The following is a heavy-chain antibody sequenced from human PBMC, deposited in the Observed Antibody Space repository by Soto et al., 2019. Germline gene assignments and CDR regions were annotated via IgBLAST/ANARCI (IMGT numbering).Heavy chain of an antibody. CDR1: GDSISSSSYY. Sequence: SETLSLTCTVSGDSISSSSYYWGWIRQPPGKGLEWIGSIYYSGSTYYNPSLKSRVTISVDTSKNQFSLKLSSVTAADTAVYYCARHADGGRGSSVYRGLAYWGQGTLVTV. V-gene: IGHV4-39*01. CDR2: IYYSGST. CDR3: ARHADGGRGSSVYRGLAY. D-gene: IGHD3-22*01. J-gene: IGHJ4*02.